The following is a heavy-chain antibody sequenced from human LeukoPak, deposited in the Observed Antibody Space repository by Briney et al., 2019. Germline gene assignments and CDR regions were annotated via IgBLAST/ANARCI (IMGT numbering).Heavy chain of an antibody. CDR2: IYSGGST. Sequence: GGSLRLSCAASGFTVSSNYMSWVRQAPGKGLEWVSVIYSGGSTYYADSVKGRFTISRDNAKNSLYLQMNSLRAEDTAVYYCARDRSDSYYFDYWGQGTLVTVSS. J-gene: IGHJ4*02. D-gene: IGHD2-21*01. CDR1: GFTVSSNY. V-gene: IGHV3-53*01. CDR3: ARDRSDSYYFDY.